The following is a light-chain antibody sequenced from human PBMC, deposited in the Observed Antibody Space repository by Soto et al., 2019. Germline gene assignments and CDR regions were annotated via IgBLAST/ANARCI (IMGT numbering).Light chain of an antibody. CDR3: QSYDTSMSGYV. V-gene: IGLV1-40*01. CDR2: GNS. J-gene: IGLJ1*01. CDR1: SSNIGAGYD. Sequence: QSVLTQPPSVXVAPGQRLTISCTGSSSNIGAGYDVHWYQQLPGTAPKLIIYGNSNRPSGVPDRFSVSKSGTSASLEITGLKAEDEADYYCQSYDTSMSGYVFGTWTKVTVL.